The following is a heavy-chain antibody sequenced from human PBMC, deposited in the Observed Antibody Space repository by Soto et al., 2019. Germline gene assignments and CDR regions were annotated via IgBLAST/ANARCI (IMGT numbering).Heavy chain of an antibody. V-gene: IGHV1-18*01. Sequence: QVHLVQSGAEVKKPGASVKVSCKTSGYTFSNFGISWVRQAPGQGFEWLGWISGYNGNSKYAQKFQGRVTMTTDTSTSTCYLELRSLNSDDSAVYYCAREYGDARDHWGQGTLVTVSS. D-gene: IGHD4-17*01. J-gene: IGHJ4*02. CDR1: GYTFSNFG. CDR3: AREYGDARDH. CDR2: ISGYNGNS.